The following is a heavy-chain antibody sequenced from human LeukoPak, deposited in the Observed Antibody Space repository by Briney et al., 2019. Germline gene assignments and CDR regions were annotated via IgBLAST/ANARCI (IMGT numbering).Heavy chain of an antibody. V-gene: IGHV3-7*03. CDR1: GFTFSNNW. CDR3: ARGWSKFDY. Sequence: GGSLRLSCAASGFTFSNNWMSWVRQAPGKGLEWVANIKQDGSEQNCVDSVKGRFTISRGNAKNSLYLQMNSLRAEDTAVYYCARGWSKFDYWGQGTLVTVSS. J-gene: IGHJ4*02. D-gene: IGHD2-8*02. CDR2: IKQDGSEQ.